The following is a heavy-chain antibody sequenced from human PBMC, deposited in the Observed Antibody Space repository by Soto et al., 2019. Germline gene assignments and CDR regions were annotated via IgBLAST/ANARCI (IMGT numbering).Heavy chain of an antibody. J-gene: IGHJ6*02. CDR3: TTVGGYYYYGMDV. V-gene: IGHV3-15*07. D-gene: IGHD3-16*01. CDR1: GFTFSNAW. CDR2: IKSKTDGGTT. Sequence: EVQLVESGGGLVKPGGSLRLSCAASGFTFSNAWMNWVRQAPGKGLEWVGRIKSKTDGGTTDYAAPVKGRFTISIDDSKNPLYLQMNSLKTEDTAVYYGTTVGGYYYYGMDVWGQGTTVTVSS.